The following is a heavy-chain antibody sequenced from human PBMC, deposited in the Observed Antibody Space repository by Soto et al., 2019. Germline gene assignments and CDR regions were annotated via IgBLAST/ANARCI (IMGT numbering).Heavy chain of an antibody. CDR2: IYATGTT. Sequence: QVQLQESGPGLVKPSETLSLTCTFSGASISGFYWSWIRKSAGKGLEWIGRIYATGTTDYNPSTKSRVMMSVDTSNKRFSLKLRSVTAADTAVYYCVRDGTKTLRDWFDPWGQGISVTVSS. D-gene: IGHD1-1*01. CDR1: GASISGFY. J-gene: IGHJ5*02. CDR3: VRDGTKTLRDWFDP. V-gene: IGHV4-4*07.